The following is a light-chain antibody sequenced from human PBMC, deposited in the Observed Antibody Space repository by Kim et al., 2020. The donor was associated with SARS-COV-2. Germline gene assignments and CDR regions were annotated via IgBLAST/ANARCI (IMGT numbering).Light chain of an antibody. J-gene: IGLJ1*01. V-gene: IGLV3-1*01. CDR2: RDN. CDR1: KLGDTY. CDR3: QAWDSSNYV. Sequence: SYELTQPPSVSVSPGQTASITCSGDKLGDTYASWYQQKPGQSPVVVIFRDNRRPSGIPERFSGSNSGNTATLTISGTQAMDEADYYCQAWDSSNYVLGTG.